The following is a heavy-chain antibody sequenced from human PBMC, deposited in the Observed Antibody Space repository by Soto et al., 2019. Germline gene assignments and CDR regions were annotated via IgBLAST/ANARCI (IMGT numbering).Heavy chain of an antibody. V-gene: IGHV4-59*01. CDR2: IYYSGST. Sequence: PSEALALTCTVSDGSIGSYYGSWIRQHPGKGLEWIGYIYYSGSTIYNPSLKSRVTISVDTSKNQFSLKLSSVTAADTAVYYCARDGAMVRGVLRGMDVWGQGPTVTVSS. CDR1: DGSIGSYY. CDR3: ARDGAMVRGVLRGMDV. J-gene: IGHJ6*02. D-gene: IGHD3-10*01.